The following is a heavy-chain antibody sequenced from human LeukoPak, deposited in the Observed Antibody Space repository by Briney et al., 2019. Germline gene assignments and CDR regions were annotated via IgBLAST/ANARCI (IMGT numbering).Heavy chain of an antibody. CDR1: GGSISSGDYY. V-gene: IGHV4-61*08. Sequence: SETLSLTCTVPGGSISSGDYYWSWIRQPPGKGLEWIGYIYYSGSTNYNPSLKSRVTMSVDTSKNQFSLKVNSVTAADTAVYYCARLRNRYDTSGYYPFDYWGQGTLVTVSS. CDR2: IYYSGST. J-gene: IGHJ4*02. D-gene: IGHD3-22*01. CDR3: ARLRNRYDTSGYYPFDY.